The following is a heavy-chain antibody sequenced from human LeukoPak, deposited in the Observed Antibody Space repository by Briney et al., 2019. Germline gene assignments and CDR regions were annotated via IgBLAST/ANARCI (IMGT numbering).Heavy chain of an antibody. CDR3: AREHYLTGYYTPYYYYGMDV. CDR2: IIPIFGTA. J-gene: IGHJ6*02. D-gene: IGHD3-9*01. V-gene: IGHV1-69*01. Sequence: PVKVSCKASGGTFSSYAISWVRQAPGQGLEWMGGIIPIFGTANYAQKFQGRVTITADESTSTAYMELSSLRSEDTAVYYCAREHYLTGYYTPYYYYGMDVWGQGTTVTVSS. CDR1: GGTFSSYA.